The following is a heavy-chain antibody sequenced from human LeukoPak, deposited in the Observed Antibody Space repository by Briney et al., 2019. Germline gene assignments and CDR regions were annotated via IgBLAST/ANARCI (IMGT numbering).Heavy chain of an antibody. D-gene: IGHD4-11*01. CDR2: ISYDGSNK. Sequence: GGSLRLSCAASGFTFSSYAMHWVRQAPGKGLEWVAVISYDGSNKYYADSVKGRFTISRDNSKNTLYLQMNSLRAEDTAVYYCARALYPTVTTLDYYYGMDVWGRGTTVTVSS. CDR1: GFTFSSYA. V-gene: IGHV3-30-3*01. CDR3: ARALYPTVTTLDYYYGMDV. J-gene: IGHJ6*02.